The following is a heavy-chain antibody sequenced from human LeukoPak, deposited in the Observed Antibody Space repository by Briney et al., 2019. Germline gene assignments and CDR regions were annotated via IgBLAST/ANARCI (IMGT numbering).Heavy chain of an antibody. D-gene: IGHD6-19*01. Sequence: SETLSLTCAVYGGSFSGYYWSWIRQPPGKGLEWIGEINHSGSTNYNPSLKSRVTISVDTSKNQFSLKPSSVTAADTAVYYCARVGAVAGRRFDYWGQGTLVTVSS. CDR2: INHSGST. J-gene: IGHJ4*02. CDR1: GGSFSGYY. V-gene: IGHV4-34*01. CDR3: ARVGAVAGRRFDY.